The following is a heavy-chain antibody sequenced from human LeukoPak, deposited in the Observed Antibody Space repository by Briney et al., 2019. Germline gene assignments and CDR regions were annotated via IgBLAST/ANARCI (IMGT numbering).Heavy chain of an antibody. CDR1: GFTFSSYS. D-gene: IGHD3-10*01. V-gene: IGHV3-21*01. CDR3: ARDQKLLWFGESPFDY. Sequence: GGSQRLSCAASGFTFSSYSMNWVRQAPGKGLEWVSSISSSSSYIYYADSVKGRFTISRDNAKNSLYLQMNSLRAEDTAVYYCARDQKLLWFGESPFDYWGQGTLVTVSS. CDR2: ISSSSSYI. J-gene: IGHJ4*02.